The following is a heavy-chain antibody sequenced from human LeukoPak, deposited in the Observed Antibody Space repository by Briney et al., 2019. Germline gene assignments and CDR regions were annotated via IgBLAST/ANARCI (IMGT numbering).Heavy chain of an antibody. CDR3: ARVTGYSGYPLGPTAH. V-gene: IGHV1-18*04. J-gene: IGHJ4*02. CDR2: ISAYNGNT. Sequence: ASVKVSCKASGYTFTSYGISWVRQAPGQGLEWMGWISAYNGNTNYAQKLQGRVTMTTDTPTSTAYMELRSLRSDDTAVYYCARVTGYSGYPLGPTAHWGQGTLVTVSS. CDR1: GYTFTSYG. D-gene: IGHD5-12*01.